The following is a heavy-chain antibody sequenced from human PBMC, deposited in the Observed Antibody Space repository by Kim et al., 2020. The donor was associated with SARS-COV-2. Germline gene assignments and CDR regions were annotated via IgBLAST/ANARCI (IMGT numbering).Heavy chain of an antibody. V-gene: IGHV3-48*03. CDR3: ARGPNYSPFDY. Sequence: IYYADAVMGRFTISRDNEKNSLYLQMNSLRAEDTAVYYCARGPNYSPFDYWGQGTLVTVSS. CDR2: I. J-gene: IGHJ4*02. D-gene: IGHD4-4*01.